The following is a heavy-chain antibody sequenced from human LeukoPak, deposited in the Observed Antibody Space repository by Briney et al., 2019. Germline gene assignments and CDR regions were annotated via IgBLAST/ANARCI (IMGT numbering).Heavy chain of an antibody. CDR3: ARDLASTSNWEFDY. J-gene: IGHJ4*02. V-gene: IGHV1-2*04. CDR2: INPNSGDT. D-gene: IGHD1-26*01. Sequence: ASVKVSCKASGYTFAGYFIHWVRQAPGQGLEWMGRINPNSGDTEYAPKFQGWVTMTRDTSISTAYVEVRRLISDDTAVYYRARDLASTSNWEFDYWGQGTLVIVSS. CDR1: GYTFAGYF.